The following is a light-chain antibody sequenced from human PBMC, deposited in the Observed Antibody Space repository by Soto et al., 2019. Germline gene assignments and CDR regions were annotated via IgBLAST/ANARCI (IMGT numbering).Light chain of an antibody. CDR2: DAS. CDR3: QQYGSYPRT. J-gene: IGKJ1*01. CDR1: QTISSW. Sequence: DIQMTQSPSTLSGSVGDRVTISCRASQTISSWLACYQQQPGTAPKVLIYDASTVESGVPSRFSGSGSETEFTLTISSLQPADFATYYCQQYGSYPRTFGQGTKVDI. V-gene: IGKV1-5*01.